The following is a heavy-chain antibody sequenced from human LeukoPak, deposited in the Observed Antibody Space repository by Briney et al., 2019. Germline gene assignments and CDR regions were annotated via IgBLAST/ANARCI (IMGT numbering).Heavy chain of an antibody. V-gene: IGHV1-18*01. CDR1: GYTFTIYG. CDR3: AREHIGYYDSSGYYYNPEYYFDY. Sequence: ASVKVSFKASGYTFTIYGISWVRQAPGQGLEWMGWISAYNGNTNYTQKLQGRVTMTTDTSTSTAYMELRSLRSDDTAVYYCAREHIGYYDSSGYYYNPEYYFDYWGQGTLVTVSS. CDR2: ISAYNGNT. J-gene: IGHJ4*02. D-gene: IGHD3-22*01.